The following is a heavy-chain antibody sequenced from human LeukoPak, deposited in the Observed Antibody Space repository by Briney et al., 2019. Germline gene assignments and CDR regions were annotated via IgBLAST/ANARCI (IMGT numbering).Heavy chain of an antibody. CDR2: IYHSGST. CDR3: ARGMWFGEFGFDY. D-gene: IGHD3-10*01. Sequence: SETLSLTCTVSGYSISSGYYWGWIRQPPGKGLEWIGSIYHSGSTYYNPSLKSRVTISVDTSKNQFSLKLSSVTAADTAVYYCARGMWFGEFGFDYWGQGTLVTVSS. CDR1: GYSISSGYY. V-gene: IGHV4-38-2*02. J-gene: IGHJ4*02.